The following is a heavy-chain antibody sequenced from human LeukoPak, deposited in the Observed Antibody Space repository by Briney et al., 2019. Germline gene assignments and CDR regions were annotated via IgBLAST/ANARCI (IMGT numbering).Heavy chain of an antibody. Sequence: PGGSLTLSCAASGFTFSSYAMSWVRQAPGKGLEWVSSISGSGDSTYYADSVKGRFTISRDNSKNTLYLQMNSLRAEDSAVYYCARGPAGTGYWGQGTLVTVSS. CDR2: ISGSGDST. D-gene: IGHD6-13*01. CDR1: GFTFSSYA. V-gene: IGHV3-23*01. CDR3: ARGPAGTGY. J-gene: IGHJ4*02.